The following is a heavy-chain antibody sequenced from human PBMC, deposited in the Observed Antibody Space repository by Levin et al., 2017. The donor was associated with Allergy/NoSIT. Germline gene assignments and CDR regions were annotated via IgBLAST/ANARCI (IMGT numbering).Heavy chain of an antibody. Sequence: GGSLRLSCAASGFTFSNAWMSWVRQVPGKGLEWVGHIKSKSDGGTTDYAAPVKGRFTISRDDSKNTLYVQMNSLKTEDTAVYYCTTGTWIQLWLADSWGQGTLVTVSS. CDR1: GFTFSNAW. J-gene: IGHJ5*02. CDR3: TTGTWIQLWLADS. V-gene: IGHV3-15*01. D-gene: IGHD5-18*01. CDR2: IKSKSDGGTT.